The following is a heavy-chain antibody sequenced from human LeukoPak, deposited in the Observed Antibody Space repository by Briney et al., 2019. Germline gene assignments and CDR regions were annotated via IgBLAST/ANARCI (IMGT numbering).Heavy chain of an antibody. CDR1: GFTFSSYG. CDR3: ARARSSGYFDY. CDR2: IWYDGSNK. V-gene: IGHV3-33*01. J-gene: IGHJ4*02. Sequence: GRSLRLSCAASGFTFSSYGMHWVRQAPGKGLEWVAVIWYDGSNKYYADPVKGRFTISRDNSKNTLYLQMNSLRAEDTAVYYCARARSSGYFDYWGQGTLVTVSS. D-gene: IGHD3-10*01.